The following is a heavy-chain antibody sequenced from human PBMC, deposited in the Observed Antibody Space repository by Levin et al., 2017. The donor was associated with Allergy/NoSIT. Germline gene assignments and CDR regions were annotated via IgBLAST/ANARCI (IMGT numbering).Heavy chain of an antibody. Sequence: GGSLRLSCAASGFTFSSYWMHWVRQAPGKGLVWVSRINSDGSSTSYADSVKGRFTISRDNAKNTLYLQMNSLRAEDTAVYYCARVDDYYYMDVWGKGTTVTVSS. CDR1: GFTFSSYW. CDR2: INSDGSST. J-gene: IGHJ6*03. CDR3: ARVDDYYYMDV. V-gene: IGHV3-74*01.